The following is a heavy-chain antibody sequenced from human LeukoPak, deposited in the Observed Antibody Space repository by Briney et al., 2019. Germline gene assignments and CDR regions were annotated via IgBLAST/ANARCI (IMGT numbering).Heavy chain of an antibody. D-gene: IGHD2-2*01. J-gene: IGHJ4*02. CDR2: VSGSGGST. V-gene: IGHV3-23*01. CDR3: ARDACSSTSCYFDY. Sequence: GGSLRLSCAASGFTFSSYAMSWVRQAPGKGLEWVSGVSGSGGSTYYADSVKGRFTISRDNSKNTLYLQMNSLRAEDTAVYYCARDACSSTSCYFDYWGQGTLVTVSS. CDR1: GFTFSSYA.